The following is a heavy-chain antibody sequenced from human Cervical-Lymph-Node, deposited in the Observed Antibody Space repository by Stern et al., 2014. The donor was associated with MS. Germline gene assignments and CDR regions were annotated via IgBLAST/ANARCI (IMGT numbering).Heavy chain of an antibody. Sequence: QVQLQESGPGLVKPSETLSLTCSVSGGSIYSSTYSWGWIRQPPGKGLEYIGSIHNSGTTYFNPSLKSRVTISADTSKNQFSLNLTSGTAADTAVYYCARRGPNVAACSFDSWGQGTLVAVSS. CDR3: ARRGPNVAACSFDS. CDR2: IHNSGTT. CDR1: GGSIYSSTYS. V-gene: IGHV4-39*01. D-gene: IGHD6-13*01. J-gene: IGHJ4*02.